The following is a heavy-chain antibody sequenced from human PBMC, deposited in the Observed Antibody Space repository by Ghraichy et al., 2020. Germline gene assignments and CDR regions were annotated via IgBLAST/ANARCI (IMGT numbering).Heavy chain of an antibody. CDR1: GFTFSGYW. CDR3: AKNIVAAGKYYYYYYGMDV. D-gene: IGHD6-25*01. Sequence: GRSLRLSCAASGFTFSGYWMSWVRQAPGKGLEWVASIKQDGSEEHYVDSVKGRFTISRDNAKNSLSLQMNSLRAEDTAVYYCAKNIVAAGKYYYYYYGMDVWGQGTTVTVSS. V-gene: IGHV3-7*01. J-gene: IGHJ6*02. CDR2: IKQDGSEE.